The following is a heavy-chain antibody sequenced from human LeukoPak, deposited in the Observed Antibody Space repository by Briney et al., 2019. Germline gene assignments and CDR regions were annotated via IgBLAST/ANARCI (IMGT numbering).Heavy chain of an antibody. V-gene: IGHV1-46*01. CDR1: GYTLTSYY. Sequence: ASVKVSCKASGYTLTSYYMHWVRQAPGQGLEWMGIINPSGGSTSYAQKFQGRVTMTRDTSTSTVYMELSSLRSEDTAVYYCAGTTSDNWFDPWGQGTLVTVSS. J-gene: IGHJ5*02. CDR3: AGTTSDNWFDP. CDR2: INPSGGST. D-gene: IGHD4-17*01.